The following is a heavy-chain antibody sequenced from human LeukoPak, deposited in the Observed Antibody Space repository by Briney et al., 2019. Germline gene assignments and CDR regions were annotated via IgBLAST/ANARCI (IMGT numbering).Heavy chain of an antibody. CDR1: GFTFSSYA. CDR2: ISASGGTT. V-gene: IGHV3-23*01. CDR3: AKALHYGDYGKFDY. J-gene: IGHJ4*02. D-gene: IGHD4-17*01. Sequence: GGSLRLSCAASGFTFSSYAMHWVRQAPGKGLEWVAAISASGGTTYYADTVKGRFTISRDNSKNTLYVQMTSLRTADTAVYYCAKALHYGDYGKFDYWGQGTLVTVSS.